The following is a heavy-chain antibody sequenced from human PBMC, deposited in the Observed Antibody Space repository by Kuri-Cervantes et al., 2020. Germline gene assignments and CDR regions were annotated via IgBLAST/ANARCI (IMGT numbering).Heavy chain of an antibody. J-gene: IGHJ4*02. Sequence: GSLRLSCTVSGGSISSSSYYWGWIRQPPGKGLEWIGSIYYSGSTYYNPSLKSRVTISVDTSKSQFSLKLSSVTAADTAVYYCARGITGTISPFDYWGQGTLVTVSS. CDR1: GGSISSSSYY. CDR3: ARGITGTISPFDY. CDR2: IYYSGST. V-gene: IGHV4-39*07. D-gene: IGHD1-7*01.